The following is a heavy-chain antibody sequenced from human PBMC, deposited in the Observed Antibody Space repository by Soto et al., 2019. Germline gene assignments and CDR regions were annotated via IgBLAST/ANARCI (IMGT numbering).Heavy chain of an antibody. CDR3: ARGGGYCSGGSCFEYFDY. Sequence: QVQLVQSGAEVKKPGSSVKVSCKASGGTFSSYAISWVRQAPGQGLEWMGGIIPIFGTANYAQKFQGRVTITADESRRTAYRELGSRRSVDTAVYYRARGGGYCSGGSCFEYFDYWGQGTLVTVSS. J-gene: IGHJ4*02. V-gene: IGHV1-69*01. CDR1: GGTFSSYA. D-gene: IGHD2-15*01. CDR2: IIPIFGTA.